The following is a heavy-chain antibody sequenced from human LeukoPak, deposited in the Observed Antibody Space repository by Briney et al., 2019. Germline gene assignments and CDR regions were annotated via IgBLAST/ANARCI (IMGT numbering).Heavy chain of an antibody. J-gene: IGHJ4*02. Sequence: GGSLRLSCAASGFTVSSNYMTWVRQAPGKGLEWVSIIYSGRSTYYADSVKGRFTISRDNAKNSLYLQMNSLRVEDTAVYYCARDPRTVRIWGQGTLVTVSS. CDR3: ARDPRTVRI. V-gene: IGHV3-53*01. CDR1: GFTVSSNY. CDR2: IYSGRST. D-gene: IGHD1-1*01.